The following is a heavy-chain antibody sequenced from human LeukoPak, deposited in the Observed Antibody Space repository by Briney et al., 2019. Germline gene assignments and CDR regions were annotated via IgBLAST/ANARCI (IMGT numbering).Heavy chain of an antibody. D-gene: IGHD6-19*01. J-gene: IGHJ4*02. CDR2: IKQDGSEK. CDR3: ARARYSSGWYGYFDY. V-gene: IGHV3-7*04. CDR1: GFTFSGYW. Sequence: PGGSLRLSCAASGFTFSGYWMSWVRQAPGTGLEWVANIKQDGSEKYYVDSVKGRFTICSDNAQNSLYLQMNSLRAEDTAVYFCARARYSSGWYGYFDYWGQGILVTVSS.